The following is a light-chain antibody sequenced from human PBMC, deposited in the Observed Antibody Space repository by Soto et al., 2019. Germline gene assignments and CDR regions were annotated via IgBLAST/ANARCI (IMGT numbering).Light chain of an antibody. CDR2: EVT. CDR3: TSYAGSNIPVV. J-gene: IGLJ2*01. V-gene: IGLV2-8*01. Sequence: QSALTQPPSASGSPGQSVTISCSGTSSDVGGYNFVSWSQQHPGKAPKLMIYEVTKRPSGVPDRFSGSKSGNTASLTVSGLQAEDEADYYCTSYAGSNIPVVFGGGTQLTVL. CDR1: SSDVGGYNF.